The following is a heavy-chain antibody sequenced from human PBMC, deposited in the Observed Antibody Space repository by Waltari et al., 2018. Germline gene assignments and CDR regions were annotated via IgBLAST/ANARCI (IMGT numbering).Heavy chain of an antibody. J-gene: IGHJ5*02. D-gene: IGHD6-19*01. V-gene: IGHV4-38-2*01. CDR1: GYSISSGYY. CDR3: ARRSYGSGWYSVDWFDP. Sequence: QVQLQESDPGLVKPSETLSLTCAVSGYSISSGYYWGWIRQPPGKGLEWIGSIYHSGSTYYNPSLKSRVTISVDTSKNQFSLKLSSVTAADTAVYYCARRSYGSGWYSVDWFDPWGQGTLVTVSS. CDR2: IYHSGST.